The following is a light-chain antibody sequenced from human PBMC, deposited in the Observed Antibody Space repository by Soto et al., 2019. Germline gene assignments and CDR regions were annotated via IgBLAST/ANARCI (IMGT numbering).Light chain of an antibody. V-gene: IGLV2-23*02. CDR2: EVT. J-gene: IGLJ7*01. CDR1: GSDIGANNL. Sequence: QSALTQPASVPGSPGQSITISCAGGGSDIGANNLVSWYQQHPGTVPRLLIFEVTKRPTGISSRFSGSKSGNTASLTISGLRAEDEADYHCCSYAGSRTFTFGGGTQLTVL. CDR3: CSYAGSRTFT.